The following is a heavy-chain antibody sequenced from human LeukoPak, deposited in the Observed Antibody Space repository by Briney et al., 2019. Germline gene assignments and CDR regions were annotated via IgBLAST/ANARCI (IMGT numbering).Heavy chain of an antibody. V-gene: IGHV4-34*01. D-gene: IGHD1-1*01. J-gene: IGHJ5*02. CDR1: GGSFSGYY. CDR3: ARGGGGYLTNNWFDP. CDR2: INHSGST. Sequence: SETLSLTCAVYGGSFSGYYWGWIRQPPGKGLEWIGEINHSGSTNYNPSLKSRVTISVDTSKNQFSLKLSSVTAADTAVYYCARGGGGYLTNNWFDPWGQGTLVTVSS.